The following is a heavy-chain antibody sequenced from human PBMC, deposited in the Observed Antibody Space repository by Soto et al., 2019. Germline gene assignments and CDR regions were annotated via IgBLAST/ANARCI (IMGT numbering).Heavy chain of an antibody. CDR1: GFSLSNARMG. Sequence: QVTLKESGPVLVKPTETLTLTCTVSGFSLSNARMGVSWIRKPPGKALEWLAHIFSNDEKSYSTSLKSRLTISKDTSKSQVVLTMTNMDPVDTATYYRARLWFGEFQIDPWGQGTLVTVSS. V-gene: IGHV2-26*01. CDR2: IFSNDEK. CDR3: ARLWFGEFQIDP. J-gene: IGHJ5*02. D-gene: IGHD3-10*01.